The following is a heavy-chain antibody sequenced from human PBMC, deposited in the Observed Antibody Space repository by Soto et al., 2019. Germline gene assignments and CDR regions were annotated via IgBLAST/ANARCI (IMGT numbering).Heavy chain of an antibody. V-gene: IGHV3-23*01. J-gene: IGHJ5*02. CDR3: AKDRGVWAAADT. D-gene: IGHD6-13*01. Sequence: EVQVLESGGGLVQPGGSLRLSCAASGFTFSNYAMNWVRQAPGKGLEWVSLISDSGGHTYYADSVKGRFTISRDNSKNTLYLQMNSLRAEDTAVYYCAKDRGVWAAADTWGQGTLVTVSS. CDR1: GFTFSNYA. CDR2: ISDSGGHT.